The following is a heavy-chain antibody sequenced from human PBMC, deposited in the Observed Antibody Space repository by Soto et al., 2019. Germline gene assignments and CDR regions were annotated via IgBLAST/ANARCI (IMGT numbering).Heavy chain of an antibody. CDR3: ARYDYSNLVDYFDY. Sequence: KPSETLSLTCAVSGGSISSGGYSWSWIRQPPGKGLEWIGYISHSGSTYYNPSLKSRVTISVDRSKNQFSLKLSSVTAADTAVYYCARYDYSNLVDYFDYWGQGTLVTVSS. J-gene: IGHJ4*02. D-gene: IGHD4-4*01. CDR2: ISHSGST. CDR1: GGSISSGGYS. V-gene: IGHV4-30-2*01.